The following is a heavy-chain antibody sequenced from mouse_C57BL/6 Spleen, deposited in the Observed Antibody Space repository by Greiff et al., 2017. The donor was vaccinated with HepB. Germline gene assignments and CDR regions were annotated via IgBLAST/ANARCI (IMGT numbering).Heavy chain of an antibody. Sequence: VQLQQPGAELVKPGASVKLSCKASGYTFTSYWMQWVKQRPGQGLEWIGEIDPSDSYTNYNQKFKGKATLTVDTSSSTAYMQLSSLTSEDSAVYYCARYYGNLYYFDYWGQGTTLTVSS. CDR2: IDPSDSYT. J-gene: IGHJ2*01. D-gene: IGHD2-1*01. CDR1: GYTFTSYW. V-gene: IGHV1-50*01. CDR3: ARYYGNLYYFDY.